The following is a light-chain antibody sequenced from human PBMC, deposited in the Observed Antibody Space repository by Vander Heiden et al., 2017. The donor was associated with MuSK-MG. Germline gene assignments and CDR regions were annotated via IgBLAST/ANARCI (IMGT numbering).Light chain of an antibody. CDR3: QQYGHWPRT. Sequence: EIVMTQSPATLSESPGERVTLSCRASQSVSSSLAWYQQKPGQAPRLLIYGTSTRATGIPPRVRGRGFGKEFTFTISSLQSEDFAGYYWQQYGHWPRTFGQGTKVEIK. CDR2: GTS. J-gene: IGKJ1*01. V-gene: IGKV3-15*01. CDR1: QSVSSS.